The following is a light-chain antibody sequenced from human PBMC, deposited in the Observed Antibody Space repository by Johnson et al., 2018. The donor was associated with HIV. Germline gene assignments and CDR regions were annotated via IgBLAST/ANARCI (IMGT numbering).Light chain of an antibody. CDR3: GTWDSSLSVYV. V-gene: IGLV1-51*01. CDR1: TYNIGNNY. Sequence: QSVLTQPPSVSAAPGQKVTISCSGSTYNIGNNYVSWYQQLPGTAPKLLIYDNNKRPSGIPDRFSGSKSGTSATLGITGLQTGDEVDYYCGTWDSSLSVYVFGTGTQVTVL. J-gene: IGLJ1*01. CDR2: DNN.